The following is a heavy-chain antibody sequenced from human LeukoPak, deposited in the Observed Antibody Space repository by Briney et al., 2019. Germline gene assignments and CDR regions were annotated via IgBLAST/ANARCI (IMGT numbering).Heavy chain of an antibody. J-gene: IGHJ4*02. CDR1: GFTFSSYA. CDR3: ASTMVRGVNVDY. D-gene: IGHD3-10*01. CDR2: ISGSGGST. Sequence: GGSLRLSCAASGFTFSSYAMSWVRQAPGKGLEWVSGISGSGGSTYYADSVKGRFTISRDNSKNTLYLQMNSLRAEDTAVYYCASTMVRGVNVDYWGQGTLVTVSS. V-gene: IGHV3-23*01.